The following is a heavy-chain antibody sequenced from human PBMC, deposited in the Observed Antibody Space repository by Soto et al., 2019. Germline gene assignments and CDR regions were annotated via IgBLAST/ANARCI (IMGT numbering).Heavy chain of an antibody. CDR1: GGSISSDYYH. V-gene: IGHV4-30-4*08. D-gene: IGHD1-1*01. CDR3: CREDDGGHSLDV. Sequence: QVQLQQSGPGLVKPSQTLSLTCTVSGGSISSDYYHWTWIRQSPGKGLEWIGYIHHSGSILYNPSLNSRVTIPVDTSKNRFSLRLSSVSAADTAVYFCCREDDGGHSLDVWGQGTTVTVSS. J-gene: IGHJ6*02. CDR2: IHHSGSI.